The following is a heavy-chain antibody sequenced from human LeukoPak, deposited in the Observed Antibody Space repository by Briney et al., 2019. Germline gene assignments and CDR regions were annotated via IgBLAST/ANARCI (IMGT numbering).Heavy chain of an antibody. Sequence: PGGSLRLSCASSGLIFSSYEMNWVRQAPGKGLEWISYISSSGNTIYYADSVKGRFTISRDNAENSLYLQMNSLRAEDRAVYYCARVGYYDSSGFWGQGTMVTVSS. D-gene: IGHD3-22*01. CDR2: ISSSGNTI. CDR3: ARVGYYDSSGF. J-gene: IGHJ4*02. V-gene: IGHV3-48*03. CDR1: GLIFSSYE.